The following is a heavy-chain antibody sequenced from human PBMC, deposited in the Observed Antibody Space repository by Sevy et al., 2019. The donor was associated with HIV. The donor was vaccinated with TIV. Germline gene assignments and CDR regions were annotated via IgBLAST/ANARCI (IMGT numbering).Heavy chain of an antibody. D-gene: IGHD2-21*01. Sequence: SETLSLSCTVSGGSMTSYYWSWIRQPPGKGLEWIGYIYYSGSTNYNPSLKSRVTMSVDTSKNQFSLTLISVSAADTAVYHCARSVGMENYFDYWGQGALVTVSS. V-gene: IGHV4-59*13. J-gene: IGHJ4*02. CDR3: ARSVGMENYFDY. CDR1: GGSMTSYY. CDR2: IYYSGST.